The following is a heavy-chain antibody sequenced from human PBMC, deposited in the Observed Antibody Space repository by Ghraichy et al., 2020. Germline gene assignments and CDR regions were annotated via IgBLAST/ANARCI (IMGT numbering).Heavy chain of an antibody. Sequence: GESLRLSCTASGFTFSNYWMGWVRQAPGKGLEWVANIKQDGSEKHYVGSVEGRFTISRDNAKNSVYLQMNSLRAEDTAVYYCARAAYYYDRSDYWGRGTLVTVSS. CDR2: IKQDGSEK. D-gene: IGHD3-22*01. V-gene: IGHV3-7*01. CDR1: GFTFSNYW. J-gene: IGHJ4*02. CDR3: ARAAYYYDRSDY.